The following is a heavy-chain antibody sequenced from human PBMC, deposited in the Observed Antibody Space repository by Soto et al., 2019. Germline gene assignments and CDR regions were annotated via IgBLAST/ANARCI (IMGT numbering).Heavy chain of an antibody. CDR1: GYTFTSYD. CDR2: MNPNSGNT. J-gene: IGHJ6*02. D-gene: IGHD4-17*01. CDR3: AREYGDYVYYYYGMDV. V-gene: IGHV1-8*01. Sequence: QVQLVQSGAEVKKPGASVKVSCKASGYTFTSYDINWVRQATGQGLEWMGWMNPNSGNTGYAQKFQGRVTMTRNTSIITAYMELSSLRSEDTAVYYCAREYGDYVYYYYGMDVWGQGTTVTVSS.